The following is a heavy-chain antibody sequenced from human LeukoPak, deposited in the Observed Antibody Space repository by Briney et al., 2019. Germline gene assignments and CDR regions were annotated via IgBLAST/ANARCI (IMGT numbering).Heavy chain of an antibody. Sequence: PGGSLRLSCAASGFTFSSYGMHWVRQAPGKGLEWVAIIYYDGSDKYYADSVKGRFTISRDNAKNSLYLQMNSLRAEDTAVYYCARDFAAAGYFDYWGQGTLVTVSS. CDR2: IYYDGSDK. CDR3: ARDFAAAGYFDY. J-gene: IGHJ4*02. CDR1: GFTFSSYG. V-gene: IGHV3-33*01. D-gene: IGHD6-13*01.